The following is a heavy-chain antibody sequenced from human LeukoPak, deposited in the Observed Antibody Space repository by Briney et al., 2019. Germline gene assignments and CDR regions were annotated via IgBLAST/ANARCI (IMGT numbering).Heavy chain of an antibody. D-gene: IGHD3-16*01. Sequence: NLSQTLSLTCAISGDSVSSNSAAWNWIRQSPWRGLEWLGRTYYRSSLYYDYAPSLISRITINPDTSKNQFSLHLNSVTPEDTAVYYCAREYDYIRGSHDAFDIWGQGTVVTVSS. CDR1: GDSVSSNSAA. CDR3: AREYDYIRGSHDAFDI. J-gene: IGHJ3*02. CDR2: TYYRSSLYY. V-gene: IGHV6-1*01.